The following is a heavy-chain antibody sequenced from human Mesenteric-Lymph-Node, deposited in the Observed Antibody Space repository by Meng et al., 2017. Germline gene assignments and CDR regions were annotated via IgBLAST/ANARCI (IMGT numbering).Heavy chain of an antibody. CDR2: IYYSGST. D-gene: IGHD6-13*01. V-gene: IGHV4-31*01. J-gene: IGHJ4*02. CDR1: GGSISSGGYY. Sequence: QGQRQESGPGLVKPSQTRSLPCTVSGGSISSGGYYWSWIRQHPGKGLEWIGYIYYSGSTYYNPSLKSLVTISVDTSKNQFSLKLSSVTAADTAVYYCARGVAAAGNFDYWGQGTLVTVSS. CDR3: ARGVAAAGNFDY.